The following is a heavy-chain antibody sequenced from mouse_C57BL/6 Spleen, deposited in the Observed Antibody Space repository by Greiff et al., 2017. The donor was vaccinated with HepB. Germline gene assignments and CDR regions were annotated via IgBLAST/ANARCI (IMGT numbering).Heavy chain of an antibody. CDR2: ISSGSSTI. CDR3: ARGGYYYYGSSYWYFDV. D-gene: IGHD1-1*01. V-gene: IGHV5-17*01. Sequence: EVHLVESGGGLVKPGGSLKLSCAASGFTFSDYGMHWVRQAPEKGLEWVAYISSGSSTIYYADTVKGRFTISRDNAKNTLFLQMTSLRSEDTAMYYCARGGYYYYGSSYWYFDVWGTGTTVTVSS. J-gene: IGHJ1*03. CDR1: GFTFSDYG.